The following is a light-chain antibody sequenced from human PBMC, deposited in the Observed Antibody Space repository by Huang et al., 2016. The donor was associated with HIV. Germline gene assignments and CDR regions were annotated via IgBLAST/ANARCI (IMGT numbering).Light chain of an antibody. CDR1: QDIDNH. Sequence: AVRMTQSPSSLPAATGDRVNITCRASQDIDNHLDWYQQKPGKAPKLLIFAASTLQSGVPSRFSGSGSGTDFALNIDCLQSEDFATYYCQQYYSHYLTFGGGTTVEIK. J-gene: IGKJ4*01. CDR3: QQYYSHYLT. CDR2: AAS. V-gene: IGKV1-8*01.